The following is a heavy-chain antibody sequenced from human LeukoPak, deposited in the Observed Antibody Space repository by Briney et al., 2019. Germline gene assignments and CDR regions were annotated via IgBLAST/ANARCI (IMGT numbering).Heavy chain of an antibody. CDR1: GGSISSYY. J-gene: IGHJ6*03. D-gene: IGHD3-10*01. CDR3: ARERPHYYYSGRNYGDYYYYYYYMDV. Sequence: SETLSLTCTVSGGSISSYYWSWIRQPPGKGLEWIGYIYYSGSTNYNPSLKSRVTISVDTSKNQFSLKLSSVPAAATAVYHSARERPHYYYSGRNYGDYYYYYYYMDVWGKGTTVTVSS. V-gene: IGHV4-59*01. CDR2: IYYSGST.